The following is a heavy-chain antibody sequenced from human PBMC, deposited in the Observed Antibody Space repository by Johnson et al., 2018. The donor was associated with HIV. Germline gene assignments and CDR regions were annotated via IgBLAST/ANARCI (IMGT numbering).Heavy chain of an antibody. CDR2: INWNGGST. Sequence: VQLVESGGGVVQPGGSLRLSCAASGFTFSRCGMSWVRQAPGKGLEWVSGINWNGGSTGYADSVKGRFTISRDNSKNTLYLQMNSLRAEDTALYYCAKALSGWFDAFDIWGQGTMVTVSS. V-gene: IGHV3-20*04. CDR3: AKALSGWFDAFDI. J-gene: IGHJ3*02. CDR1: GFTFSRCG. D-gene: IGHD6-19*01.